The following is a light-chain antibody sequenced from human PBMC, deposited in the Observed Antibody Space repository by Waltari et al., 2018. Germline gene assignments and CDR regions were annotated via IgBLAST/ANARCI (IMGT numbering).Light chain of an antibody. Sequence: EIVMTQSPATLSVSPGERATLSCRASQSVNSNLAWYQQRPGQAPRLLIYGAATTATGIPARVVGSGSGTEFTLTISSLQSEDFAVYYCQQYNNWPLTFGGGTEVEIK. V-gene: IGKV3-15*01. J-gene: IGKJ4*01. CDR3: QQYNNWPLT. CDR1: QSVNSN. CDR2: GAA.